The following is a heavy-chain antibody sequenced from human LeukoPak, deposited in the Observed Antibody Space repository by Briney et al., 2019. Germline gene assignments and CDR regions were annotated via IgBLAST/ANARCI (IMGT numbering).Heavy chain of an antibody. D-gene: IGHD5-18*01. V-gene: IGHV4-59*01. CDR2: IYYSGSI. J-gene: IGHJ4*02. CDR3: ARGSWIQSSPAIYYFDY. Sequence: SQTLSLTCTVSGGSISSYYWSWIRQPPGKGLEWIGYIYYSGSIKYNPSLKSRVTMSVDTSKNQFSLKLSSVTAADTAVYYCARGSWIQSSPAIYYFDYWGQGTLVTVSS. CDR1: GGSISSYY.